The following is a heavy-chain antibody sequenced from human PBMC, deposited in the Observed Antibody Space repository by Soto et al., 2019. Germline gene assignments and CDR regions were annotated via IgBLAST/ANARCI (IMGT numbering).Heavy chain of an antibody. CDR3: ARTMSRTGYNNPLDY. Sequence: QITLKESGPTLVKPTQTLTLTCTFSGFSLSTSGVGVGWIRQPPGKALEWLALIYWDDDKRYSPSLKSGLTITKDTSKNQVVLTMTNMDPVDTATYYCARTMSRTGYNNPLDYWGQGTLVTVSS. J-gene: IGHJ4*02. CDR2: IYWDDDK. V-gene: IGHV2-5*02. D-gene: IGHD1-1*01. CDR1: GFSLSTSGVG.